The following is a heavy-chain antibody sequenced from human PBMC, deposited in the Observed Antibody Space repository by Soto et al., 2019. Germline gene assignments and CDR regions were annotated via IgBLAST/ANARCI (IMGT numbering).Heavy chain of an antibody. D-gene: IGHD5-18*01. CDR1: GFTFSSYA. Sequence: GGSLRLSCAASGFTFSSYAMSWVRQAPGKGLEWVSAISGSGGNTYYTDSVKGRFTISRDNSKNTLYLQMNSLRAEDTAVYYCANRDTSMVTRYYYGMDVWGQGTTVTVSS. J-gene: IGHJ6*02. CDR3: ANRDTSMVTRYYYGMDV. V-gene: IGHV3-23*01. CDR2: ISGSGGNT.